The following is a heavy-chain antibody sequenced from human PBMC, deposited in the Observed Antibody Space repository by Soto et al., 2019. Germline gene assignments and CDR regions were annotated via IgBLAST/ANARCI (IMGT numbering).Heavy chain of an antibody. CDR3: AGASGWKFDY. CDR2: VDADGSGT. J-gene: IGHJ4*02. V-gene: IGHV3-74*01. D-gene: IGHD1-1*01. Sequence: EVQLVESGGGLVQPGGSLRLSCAASGFSFSSYGMHWVRQAPGTGLVWVSRVDADGSGTTYAGSVKGRFSISRDNAKNTLSLQMNHLRAEDTAVYYCAGASGWKFDYWGLGVLVTVSS. CDR1: GFSFSSYG.